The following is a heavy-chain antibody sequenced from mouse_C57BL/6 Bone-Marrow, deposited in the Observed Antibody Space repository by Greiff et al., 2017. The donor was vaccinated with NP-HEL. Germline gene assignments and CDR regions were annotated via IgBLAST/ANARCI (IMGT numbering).Heavy chain of an antibody. CDR1: GFSLTSYG. Sequence: VMLVESGPGLVQPSQSLSITCTVSGFSLTSYGVHWVRQSPGKGLEWLGVIWSGGSTDYNAALISSRSTSKDNSKSQVFFKMNSLQADDTAIYYCARNHYGSIWYFDVWGTGTTVTVSS. CDR2: IWSGGST. D-gene: IGHD1-1*01. CDR3: ARNHYGSIWYFDV. V-gene: IGHV2-2*01. J-gene: IGHJ1*03.